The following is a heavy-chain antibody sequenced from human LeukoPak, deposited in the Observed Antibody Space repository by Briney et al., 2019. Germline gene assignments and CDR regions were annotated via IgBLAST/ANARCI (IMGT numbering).Heavy chain of an antibody. J-gene: IGHJ6*02. Sequence: ASVKVSCKASGDTFTTSHMHWVRQAPGQGLEWMGKINPSGGSTTYAQQFQGRVSMTRDLSMSTVYMELSSLRSEDTAVNYCARSGRHYYDSSAIHEKEDYYYYYGMDVWGQGTTVTVSS. CDR1: GDTFTTSH. CDR2: INPSGGST. D-gene: IGHD3-22*01. V-gene: IGHV1-46*01. CDR3: ARSGRHYYDSSAIHEKEDYYYYYGMDV.